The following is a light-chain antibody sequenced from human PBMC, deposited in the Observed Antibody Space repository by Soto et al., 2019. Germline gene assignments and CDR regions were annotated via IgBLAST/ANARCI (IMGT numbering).Light chain of an antibody. CDR1: QNIINY. CDR3: QQSYNAPIN. Sequence: DIQMTHSPSSLSASVGDRVTITCRASQNIINYLNWYQQKPGKAPQLLIYVASRLESGVPSRFSGSGSGTDFTLTISSLQPEDFATYYCQQSYNAPINFGQGTRLEIK. V-gene: IGKV1-39*01. CDR2: VAS. J-gene: IGKJ5*01.